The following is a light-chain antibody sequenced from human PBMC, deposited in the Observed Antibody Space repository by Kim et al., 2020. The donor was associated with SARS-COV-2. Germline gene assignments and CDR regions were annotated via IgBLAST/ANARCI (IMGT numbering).Light chain of an antibody. V-gene: IGLV2-11*01. J-gene: IGLJ3*02. CDR3: CSYAGSWV. CDR1: SSDVGGYNY. CDR2: DVS. Sequence: SPGQSVTISCTGTSSDVGGYNYVSWYQQHPGKAPKLMIYDVSKRPSGVPGRFSGSKSGNAASLTISGLQAEDEADYYCCSYAGSWVFGGGTQLTVL.